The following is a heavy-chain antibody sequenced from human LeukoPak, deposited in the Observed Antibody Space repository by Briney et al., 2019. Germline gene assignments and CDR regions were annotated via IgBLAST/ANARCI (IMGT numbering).Heavy chain of an antibody. CDR2: INHSGST. D-gene: IGHD1-26*01. Sequence: SETLSLTCVVYGGSISAYYWSWIRQPPGKGLEWIGEINHSGSTTYNSSLKSRVTISVDTSKNQFSLKLSSVTAADTAVYYCARLALQEVGATQTYYLDYWGQGTLVTVSS. CDR1: GGSISAYY. CDR3: ARLALQEVGATQTYYLDY. V-gene: IGHV4-34*01. J-gene: IGHJ4*02.